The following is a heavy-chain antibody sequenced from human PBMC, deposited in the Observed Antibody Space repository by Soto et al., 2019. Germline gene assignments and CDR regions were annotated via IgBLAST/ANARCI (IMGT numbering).Heavy chain of an antibody. V-gene: IGHV4-34*01. CDR3: ARGPTVWDAFDI. J-gene: IGHJ3*02. CDR2: INHSGST. D-gene: IGHD3-16*01. CDR1: GGSFSGYY. Sequence: SETLSLTCAVYGGSFSGYYWSWIRQPPGKGLEWIGEINHSGSTNYNPSLKSRVTISVDTSKNQFSLKLSSVTAADTAVYYCARGPTVWDAFDIWGQGTTVTVSS.